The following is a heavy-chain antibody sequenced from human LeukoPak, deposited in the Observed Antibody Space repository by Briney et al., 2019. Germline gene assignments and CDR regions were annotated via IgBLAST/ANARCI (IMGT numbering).Heavy chain of an antibody. Sequence: PGGSLRLSCAASGFTFSSYGTHWVGQAPGKGLEWVTFIRYDGNNKYYADSVKGRFTISRDNSKNTLYLQMNSLRAEDTAVYYCANDCSAASCPEYLGQGTLVTVSS. J-gene: IGHJ4*02. CDR2: IRYDGNNK. D-gene: IGHD2-15*01. V-gene: IGHV3-30*02. CDR3: ANDCSAASCPEY. CDR1: GFTFSSYG.